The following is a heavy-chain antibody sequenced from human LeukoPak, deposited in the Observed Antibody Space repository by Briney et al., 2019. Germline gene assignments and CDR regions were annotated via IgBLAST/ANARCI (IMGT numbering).Heavy chain of an antibody. CDR3: ARGKGYCSSTSCSGSGLGRFDY. CDR2: IIPIFGTA. D-gene: IGHD2-2*01. CDR1: GGTFSSYA. J-gene: IGHJ4*02. V-gene: IGHV1-69*05. Sequence: SVKVSCKASGGTFSSYAISWVRQAPGQGLEWMGGIIPIFGTANYAQKFQGRVTITTDESTSTAYMELSSLRSEDTAVYYCARGKGYCSSTSCSGSGLGRFDYWGQGTLVTVSS.